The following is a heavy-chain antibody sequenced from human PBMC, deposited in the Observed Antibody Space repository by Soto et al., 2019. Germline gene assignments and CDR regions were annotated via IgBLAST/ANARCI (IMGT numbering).Heavy chain of an antibody. J-gene: IGHJ3*02. Sequence: GGSLRLSCAASGFTFSSYAMSWVRQAPGKGLEWVSAISGSGGSTYYADSVKGRFTISRDNSKNTLYLQMNSLRAEDTAVYYCAAGVTYDGNFDIWGQGTMVTVSS. CDR3: AAGVTYDGNFDI. D-gene: IGHD5-12*01. V-gene: IGHV3-23*01. CDR1: GFTFSSYA. CDR2: ISGSGGST.